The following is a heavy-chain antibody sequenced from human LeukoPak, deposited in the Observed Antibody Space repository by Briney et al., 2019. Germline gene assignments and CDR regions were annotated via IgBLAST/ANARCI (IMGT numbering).Heavy chain of an antibody. Sequence: GGSLRLSCAASGFTFSSYWMHWVRQAPGKGLVWVSRINQDGDTASYADFVKGRFTISRDNAKNSLYLQMNNLRAEDTAVYYCARDSVTYYYGSGSYLGNWFDPWGQGTLVTVSS. V-gene: IGHV3-74*01. CDR3: ARDSVTYYYGSGSYLGNWFDP. CDR2: INQDGDTA. CDR1: GFTFSSYW. J-gene: IGHJ5*02. D-gene: IGHD3-10*01.